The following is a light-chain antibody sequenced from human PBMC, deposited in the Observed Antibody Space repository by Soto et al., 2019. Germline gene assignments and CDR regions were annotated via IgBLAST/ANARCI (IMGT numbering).Light chain of an antibody. CDR2: ATS. V-gene: IGKV1-39*01. J-gene: IGKJ1*01. CDR1: QNIRSY. CDR3: QQGYSSRWT. Sequence: DIQMTQSPSSLSASVGDRVTITCRASQNIRSYLNWYQQKPGKAPQLLIYATSRLQTGVPSRFSASGPGTDFSLVISDLQPEDSATYYCQQGYSSRWTSGRGTKVDIK.